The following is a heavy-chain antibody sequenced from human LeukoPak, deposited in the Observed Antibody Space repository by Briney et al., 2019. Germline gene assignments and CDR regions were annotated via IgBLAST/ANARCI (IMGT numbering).Heavy chain of an antibody. V-gene: IGHV3-23*01. CDR2: ISGSGGST. CDR1: GFTFSSYA. D-gene: IGHD3-10*01. Sequence: GGSLRLSCAASGFTFSSYAMSWVRQAPGKGLEWVSAISGSGGSTYYADSVKGRFTISRDNSKNTLYLQMNSLRAEDTAVYYCAKAARYGVWVRGAIQIPFDYWGQGTLVTVSS. CDR3: AKAARYGVWVRGAIQIPFDY. J-gene: IGHJ4*02.